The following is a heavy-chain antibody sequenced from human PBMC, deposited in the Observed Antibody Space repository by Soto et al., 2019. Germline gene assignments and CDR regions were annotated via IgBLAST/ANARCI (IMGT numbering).Heavy chain of an antibody. J-gene: IGHJ4*02. CDR1: GASASSGNYY. CDR3: ARGSGSYYAY. CDR2: ISYSGST. V-gene: IGHV4-61*01. Sequence: QVQLQESGPGLVKPSETLSLTCTVSGASASSGNYYWSWIRQPPGKGLECIGYISYSGSTNYNPSLKSRVTLSIDTSKNQFSLKLSSVTAADTAVYYCARGSGSYYAYWGQGTLVTVSS. D-gene: IGHD1-26*01.